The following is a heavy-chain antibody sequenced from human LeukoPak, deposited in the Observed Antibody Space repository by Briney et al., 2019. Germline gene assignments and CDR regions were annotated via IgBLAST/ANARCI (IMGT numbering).Heavy chain of an antibody. CDR2: LYYSGST. V-gene: IGHV4-39*06. Sequence: SETLSLTCTVSGGSISSSSYYWGWVRQPPRKGLEWIGSLYYSGSTYYNPSLKSRVSISVDRSKNQFALRLSSVTAADTAVYYCARVAAAAGTFFIDYYSYMDVWGKGSTVTVSS. CDR1: GGSISSSSYY. D-gene: IGHD6-13*01. CDR3: ARVAAAAGTFFIDYYSYMDV. J-gene: IGHJ6*03.